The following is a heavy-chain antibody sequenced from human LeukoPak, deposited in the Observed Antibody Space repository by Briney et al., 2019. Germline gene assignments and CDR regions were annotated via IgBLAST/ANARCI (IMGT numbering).Heavy chain of an antibody. CDR1: GFTFSSYA. Sequence: GGSLRLSCAASGFTFSSYAMSWVCQAPGKGLEWVSAISGSGGSTYYADSVKGRFTISRDNSKKTLYLQMYSLRAEDTAVYYCSSSRGYDYGMDVWGQGTTVTVSS. CDR3: SSSRGYDYGMDV. V-gene: IGHV3-23*01. J-gene: IGHJ6*02. D-gene: IGHD6-13*01. CDR2: ISGSGGST.